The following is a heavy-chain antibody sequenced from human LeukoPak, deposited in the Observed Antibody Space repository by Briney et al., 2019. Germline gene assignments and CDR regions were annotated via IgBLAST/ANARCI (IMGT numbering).Heavy chain of an antibody. D-gene: IGHD6-19*01. V-gene: IGHV1-46*01. CDR1: GYTFTSYY. CDR2: INPSGGST. Sequence: GASVKVSCKASGYTFTSYYMHWVRQAPGQGLEWMGIINPSGGSTSYAQKFQGRVTMTRDMSTSTAYMELSSLRSEDTAVYYCAKDRAPIAVAGIWNYFDYWGQGTLVTVSS. J-gene: IGHJ4*02. CDR3: AKDRAPIAVAGIWNYFDY.